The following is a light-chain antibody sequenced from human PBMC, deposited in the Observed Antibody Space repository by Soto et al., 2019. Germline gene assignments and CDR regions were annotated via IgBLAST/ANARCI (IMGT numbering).Light chain of an antibody. Sequence: EIVLTQSPGTLSLSPGERATFSCRASQSVSSRFLAWYQQNPGQAPRLLIYGASSRATGIPDRFSGSGSGYDFTLTISRLEPEDFAGYYGHYYDDSPPFPFGPGTKVDIK. V-gene: IGKV3-20*01. CDR2: GAS. J-gene: IGKJ3*01. CDR3: HYYDDSPPFP. CDR1: QSVSSRF.